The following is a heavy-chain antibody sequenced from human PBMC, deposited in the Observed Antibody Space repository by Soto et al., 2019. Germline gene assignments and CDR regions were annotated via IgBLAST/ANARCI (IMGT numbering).Heavy chain of an antibody. CDR2: IYYTGST. CDR3: ARQSLRRPFGRRTLVALDS. D-gene: IGHD3-16*01. V-gene: IGHV4-39*01. J-gene: IGHJ5*02. Sequence: PSETLSLTCTVSGGSISVNDYYWGWFRQTPGKGLEWIGNIYYTGSTYYNPSLKSRLSMSVDTSKNDFSLTLRSVTAADTAVYSCARQSLRRPFGRRTLVALDSWGLG. CDR1: GGSISVNDYY.